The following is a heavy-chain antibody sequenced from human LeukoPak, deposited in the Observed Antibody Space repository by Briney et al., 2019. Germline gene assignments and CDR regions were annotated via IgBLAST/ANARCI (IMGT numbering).Heavy chain of an antibody. CDR3: QAGDMVRGVIRDY. D-gene: IGHD3-10*01. CDR1: GGSFSGYY. Sequence: SSETLSLTCAVYGGSFSGYYWSWIRQPPGKGLEWIGYIYYSGSTNYNPSLKSRVTISVDTSKNQFSLKLSSVTAADTAVYYCQAGDMVRGVIRDYWGQGTLVTVSS. V-gene: IGHV4-59*01. CDR2: IYYSGST. J-gene: IGHJ4*02.